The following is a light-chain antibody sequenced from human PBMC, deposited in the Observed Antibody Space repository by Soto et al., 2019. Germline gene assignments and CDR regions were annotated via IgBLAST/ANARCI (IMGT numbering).Light chain of an antibody. CDR2: AAS. Sequence: DIQMTQSPSTLSASVGDRVTITCRASQTISSWLAWYQQKPGKAPELLIYAASSLQSGVPSRFSGSGSGTDFTLTINRLEPEDFAMYYCQQYGSSPLTFGGGTKVDIK. V-gene: IGKV1-5*01. CDR1: QTISSW. J-gene: IGKJ4*01. CDR3: QQYGSSPLT.